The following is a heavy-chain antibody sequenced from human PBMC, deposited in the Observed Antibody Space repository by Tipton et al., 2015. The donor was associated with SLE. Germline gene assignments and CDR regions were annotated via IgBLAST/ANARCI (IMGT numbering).Heavy chain of an antibody. J-gene: IGHJ6*02. CDR1: GVSISNYY. CDR3: ARHVGVAYYYAMDV. D-gene: IGHD2-15*01. V-gene: IGHV4-59*08. CDR2: FYFSGSS. Sequence: TLSLTCSVSGVSISNYYWSWIRQSPGKGLEWIGFFYFSGSSQYNPSLKSRVAISADTSNNQFSLRLSSVTAADTAMYYCARHVGVAYYYAMDVWGQGTTVVISS.